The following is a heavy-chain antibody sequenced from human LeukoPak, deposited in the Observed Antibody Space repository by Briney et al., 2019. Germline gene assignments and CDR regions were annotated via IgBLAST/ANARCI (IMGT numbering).Heavy chain of an antibody. Sequence: WASVKVSCKASGYTFTSYGISWVRQAPGQGLEWMGGIIPIFGTANYAQKFQGRVTITADKSTSTAYMELSSLRSEDTAVYYCAREHIGSGYYFDYWGQGTLVTVSS. CDR2: IIPIFGTA. V-gene: IGHV1-69*06. J-gene: IGHJ4*02. CDR3: AREHIGSGYYFDY. D-gene: IGHD1-26*01. CDR1: GYTFTSYG.